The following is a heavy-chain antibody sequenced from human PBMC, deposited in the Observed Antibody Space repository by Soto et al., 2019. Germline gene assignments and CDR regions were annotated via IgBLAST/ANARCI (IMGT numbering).Heavy chain of an antibody. V-gene: IGHV4-39*01. CDR2: IYYSGST. J-gene: IGHJ4*02. CDR1: GGSISGSTYY. CDR3: AGPVPVENHSFDY. D-gene: IGHD1-1*01. Sequence: SETLSLTCTVSGGSISGSTYYWGWVRQPPGKGLEWLGSIYYSGSTYYNPSLRGRVTISVDTSKNQFSLRLSSVTAADTAVYYCAGPVPVENHSFDYWGQGALVTVSS.